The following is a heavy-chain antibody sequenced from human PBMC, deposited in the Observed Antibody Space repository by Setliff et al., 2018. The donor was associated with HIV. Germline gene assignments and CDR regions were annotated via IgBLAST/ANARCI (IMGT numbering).Heavy chain of an antibody. D-gene: IGHD6-13*01. CDR2: ISGSGGTT. Sequence: GGSLRLSCAASGFTFSSYAMGWVRQAPGKGLEWVSSISGSGGTTYYADSVKGRFTISRDSSKNTLYLQMNSLRAEDTAIYYCAKAIRPAAAGTWLGPFGYWGQGTLVTVSS. CDR1: GFTFSSYA. V-gene: IGHV3-23*01. J-gene: IGHJ4*02. CDR3: AKAIRPAAAGTWLGPFGY.